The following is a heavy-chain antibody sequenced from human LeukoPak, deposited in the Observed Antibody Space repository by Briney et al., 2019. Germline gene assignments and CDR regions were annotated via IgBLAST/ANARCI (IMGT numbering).Heavy chain of an antibody. CDR3: AKDTVAAAGDYYFDY. D-gene: IGHD6-13*01. CDR2: ISGSGGST. CDR1: RFTFSNYG. V-gene: IGHV3-23*01. J-gene: IGHJ4*02. Sequence: GGSLRLSCAASRFTFSNYGMHWVRQAPGKGLEWVSAISGSGGSTYYADSVKGRFTISRDNSKNTLYLQMNSLRAEDTAVYYCAKDTVAAAGDYYFDYWGQGTLVTVSS.